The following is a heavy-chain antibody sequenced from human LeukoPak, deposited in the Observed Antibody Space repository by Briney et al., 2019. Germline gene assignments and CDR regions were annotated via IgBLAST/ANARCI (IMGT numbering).Heavy chain of an antibody. J-gene: IGHJ4*02. D-gene: IGHD1-1*01. CDR3: AKAPFNEGRIFDY. CDR1: GFTFASCA. V-gene: IGHV3-23*01. Sequence: GGSLRLSCTASGFTFASCAMSWVRQAPGKGLEWGATIGGSGVNTYYADSVKGRFTISRDNSKNPLFLQVSSLRAEDTAVYYCAKAPFNEGRIFDYWGQGTLFTVSS. CDR2: IGGSGVNT.